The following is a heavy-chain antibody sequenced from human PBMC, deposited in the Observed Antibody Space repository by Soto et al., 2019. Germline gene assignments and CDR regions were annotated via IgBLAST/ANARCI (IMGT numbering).Heavy chain of an antibody. CDR2: IWYDGSNK. J-gene: IGHJ4*02. V-gene: IGHV3-33*01. D-gene: IGHD3-22*01. CDR1: GFTFSSYG. Sequence: GGSLRLSCAASGFTFSSYGMHWVRQAPGKGLEWVAVIWYDGSNKYYADSVKGRFTISRDNSKNTLYLQMNSLRAEDTAVYYCARVPVYYYDSSGYYYGLDYWGQGTLVTVSS. CDR3: ARVPVYYYDSSGYYYGLDY.